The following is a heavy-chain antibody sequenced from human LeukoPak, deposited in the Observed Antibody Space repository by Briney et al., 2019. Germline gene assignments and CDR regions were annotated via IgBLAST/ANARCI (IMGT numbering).Heavy chain of an antibody. V-gene: IGHV4-34*01. D-gene: IGHD6-19*01. CDR2: INHSGST. CDR3: ARGRSHRSRSIIAVAGRFYFDY. CDR1: GGSFGGYY. J-gene: IGHJ4*02. Sequence: SETLSLTCAVYGGSFGGYYWSWIRQPPGKGLEWIGEINHSGSTNYNPSLKSRVTISVDTSKNQFSLKLSSVTAADTAVYYCARGRSHRSRSIIAVAGRFYFDYWGQGTLVTVSS.